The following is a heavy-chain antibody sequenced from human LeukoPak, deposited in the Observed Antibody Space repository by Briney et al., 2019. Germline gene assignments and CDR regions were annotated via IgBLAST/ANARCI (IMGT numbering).Heavy chain of an antibody. V-gene: IGHV3-23*01. CDR3: AKDRHYYDFWSGYFTSPYFDY. CDR2: ISGSGGST. J-gene: IGHJ4*02. CDR1: GFTFSSYA. Sequence: GGSLRLSCAASGFTFSSYAMSWVRQAPGKGLEWVSAISGSGGSTYYADSVKGRFTISRDNSKNTLYLQMNSLGAEDTAVYYCAKDRHYYDFWSGYFTSPYFDYWGQGTLVTVSS. D-gene: IGHD3-3*01.